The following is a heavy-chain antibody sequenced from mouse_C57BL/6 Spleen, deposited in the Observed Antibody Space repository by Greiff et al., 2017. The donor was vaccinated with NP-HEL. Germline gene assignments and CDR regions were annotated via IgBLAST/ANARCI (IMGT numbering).Heavy chain of an antibody. CDR1: GYSITSGYY. D-gene: IGHD2-3*01. Sequence: EVKLMESGPGLVKPSQSLSLTCSVTGYSITSGYYWNWIRQFPGNKLEWMGYISYDGSNNYNPSLKNRISITRDTSKNQFFLKLNSVTTEDTATYYCAREGNLDGYYGYAMDYWGQGTSVTVSS. J-gene: IGHJ4*01. CDR2: ISYDGSN. CDR3: AREGNLDGYYGYAMDY. V-gene: IGHV3-6*01.